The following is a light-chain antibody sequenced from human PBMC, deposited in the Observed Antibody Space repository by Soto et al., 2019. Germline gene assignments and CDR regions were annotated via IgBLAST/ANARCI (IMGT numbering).Light chain of an antibody. CDR2: RAS. CDR1: QGINSNY. Sequence: DIVLTQSPGTLSLSPVERATLSCRASQGINSNYLAWYQQKPGQPPRLLIYRASSRAAGIPDRFSGSGSGTDFTLTISRLEPEDFAVFYCHQYGSSPLTFGPGTKVDFK. CDR3: HQYGSSPLT. V-gene: IGKV3-20*01. J-gene: IGKJ3*01.